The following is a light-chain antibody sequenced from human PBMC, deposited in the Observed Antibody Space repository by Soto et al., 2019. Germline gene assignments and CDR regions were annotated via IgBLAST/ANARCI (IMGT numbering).Light chain of an antibody. CDR2: DAS. Sequence: VVLTQSPGTLSVSPGERATLSCRASQSVSSNYLAWYQQKPGQAPRLLIYDASNRATGIPARFSGSGSGTEFTLTISSLQPDDFATYYCQQYNSYSGTFGQGSKVDIK. CDR3: QQYNSYSGT. CDR1: QSVSSN. V-gene: IGKV3-15*01. J-gene: IGKJ1*01.